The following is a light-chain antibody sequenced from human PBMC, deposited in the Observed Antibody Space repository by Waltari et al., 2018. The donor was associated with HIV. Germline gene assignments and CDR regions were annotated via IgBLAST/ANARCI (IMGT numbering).Light chain of an antibody. CDR2: DVT. V-gene: IGLV2-8*01. CDR3: ASHAGSKDV. Sequence: QSALTQPPSASGSPGQSVTISCTGTSSDVGAYNYVSWFPPHPGKATNLRIYDVTKRPSGVPVRSAASKPGNTASLTVSGLQAEDEADYYCASHAGSKDVFGGGTRLTVL. J-gene: IGLJ2*01. CDR1: SSDVGAYNY.